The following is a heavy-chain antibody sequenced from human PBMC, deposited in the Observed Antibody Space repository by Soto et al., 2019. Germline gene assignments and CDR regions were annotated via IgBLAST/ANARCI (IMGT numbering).Heavy chain of an antibody. V-gene: IGHV3-48*03. D-gene: IGHD5-18*01. J-gene: IGHJ5*02. Sequence: GGSLRLSCAASGFAFNIYEMNWVRQAPGKGLEWVSYISTSGTTIYYADSVKGRFTISRDNAKNLLYLQMNSLRAEDTAVYFCARVRPGYSYGYPNWFDPWGQGTLVTVSS. CDR1: GFAFNIYE. CDR3: ARVRPGYSYGYPNWFDP. CDR2: ISTSGTTI.